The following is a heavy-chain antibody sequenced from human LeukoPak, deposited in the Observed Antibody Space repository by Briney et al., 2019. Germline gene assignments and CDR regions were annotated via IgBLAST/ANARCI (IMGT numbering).Heavy chain of an antibody. D-gene: IGHD3-10*01. CDR1: GFTLSSNR. Sequence: GGSLRLSLAASGFTLSSNRMNWGRPAPRKGLELVSSISSSISYIYYADSVKGRFTISRDNAKNSLYLQMNSLRAEDTAVYYCARDLGRITMVRGVIRSAFDIWGQGTMVTVSS. J-gene: IGHJ3*02. V-gene: IGHV3-21*01. CDR2: ISSSISYI. CDR3: ARDLGRITMVRGVIRSAFDI.